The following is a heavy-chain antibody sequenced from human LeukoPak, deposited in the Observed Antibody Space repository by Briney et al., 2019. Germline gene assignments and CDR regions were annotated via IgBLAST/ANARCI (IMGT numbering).Heavy chain of an antibody. J-gene: IGHJ4*02. CDR1: GGSISSGSYY. CDR3: ARVGRGSGYSYYFDY. Sequence: SQTLSLTCTVSGGSISSGSYYWSWIRQPAGKGLEWIGYIYSSGSTNYNPSLKSRVTMSVDTSKNQFSLKLSSVTAADTAVYYCARVGRGSGYSYYFDYWGQGTLVTVSS. D-gene: IGHD3-22*01. V-gene: IGHV4-61*09. CDR2: IYSSGST.